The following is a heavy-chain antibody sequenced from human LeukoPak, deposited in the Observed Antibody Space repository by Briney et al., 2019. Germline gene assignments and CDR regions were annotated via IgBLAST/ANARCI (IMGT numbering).Heavy chain of an antibody. CDR1: GGSISSYY. J-gene: IGHJ6*04. Sequence: SETLSLTCTVSGGSISSYYWSWIRQPPGKGLEWMGYIYYSGSTNYNPSLKSRVTISVDTSKNQFSLKLSSVTAADTAVYYCAREVAVAGKRGAFYYYYGMDVWGKGTTVTVSS. CDR2: IYYSGST. V-gene: IGHV4-59*01. CDR3: AREVAVAGKRGAFYYYYGMDV. D-gene: IGHD6-19*01.